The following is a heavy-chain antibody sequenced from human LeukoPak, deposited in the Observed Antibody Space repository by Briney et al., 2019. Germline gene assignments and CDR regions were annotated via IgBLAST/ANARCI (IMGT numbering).Heavy chain of an antibody. CDR1: GGTFSSYA. CDR2: IIPIFGTA. J-gene: IGHJ6*03. D-gene: IGHD3-3*01. CDR3: ARDMFPGSSGVVIKNMDI. V-gene: IGHV1-69*05. Sequence: GASVKVSCKASGGTFSSYAISWVRQAPGQGLEWMGGIIPIFGTANYAQKFQGRVTMTTDTSTSTAYMELRSLRSDDTAVYYCARDMFPGSSGVVIKNMDIWGKGTTVTVSS.